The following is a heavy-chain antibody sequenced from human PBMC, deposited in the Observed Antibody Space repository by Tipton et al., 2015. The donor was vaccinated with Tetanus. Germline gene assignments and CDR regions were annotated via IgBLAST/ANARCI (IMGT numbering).Heavy chain of an antibody. Sequence: SLRLSCAASGFIFSSYGIHWVRQAPGKGLEWVAVSWYDGTDKYYADSDKGRFTISRDNSKNTLYLQMNSLRAEDTAVYYCAREADCSGGSCFSGDFDNWGQGTQVTVSS. J-gene: IGHJ4*02. CDR1: GFIFSSYG. D-gene: IGHD2-15*01. CDR2: SWYDGTDK. V-gene: IGHV3-33*01. CDR3: AREADCSGGSCFSGDFDN.